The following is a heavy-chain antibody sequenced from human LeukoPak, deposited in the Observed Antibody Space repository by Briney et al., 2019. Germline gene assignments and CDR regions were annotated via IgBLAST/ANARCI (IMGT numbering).Heavy chain of an antibody. CDR1: GFTFSSYW. J-gene: IGHJ4*02. Sequence: PGGSLRLSCAASGFTFSSYWMSWVRQAPGKGLEWVAYIKQDGSEKYYVDSVKGRFTFSRDNAKNSLYLQMNSLRAEDTAVYYCARDASTSCFDYGGQGARVTVSS. CDR2: IKQDGSEK. D-gene: IGHD2-2*01. V-gene: IGHV3-7*01. CDR3: ARDASTSCFDY.